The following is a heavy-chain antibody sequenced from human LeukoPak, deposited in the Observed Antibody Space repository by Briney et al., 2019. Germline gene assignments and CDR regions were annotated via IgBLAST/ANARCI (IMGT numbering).Heavy chain of an antibody. J-gene: IGHJ6*03. Sequence: PSETLSLTCTVSGGSISSSSCYWGWIRQPPGKGLEWIGSIYYSGSTYYNPSLKSRVTISVDTSKNQFSLKLSSVTAADTAVYYCARLKIYYYYMDVWGKGTTVTVSS. V-gene: IGHV4-39*01. CDR3: ARLKIYYYYMDV. CDR1: GGSISSSSCY. CDR2: IYYSGST.